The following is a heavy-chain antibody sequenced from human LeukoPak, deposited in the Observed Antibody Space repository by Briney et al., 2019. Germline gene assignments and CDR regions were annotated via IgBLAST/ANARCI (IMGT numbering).Heavy chain of an antibody. CDR1: GFTFSSYA. CDR2: ISYDGSNK. D-gene: IGHD4-17*01. CDR3: ARTLDYGDYADNWFDP. Sequence: GGSLRLSCAASGFTFSSYAMHWVRQAPGKGLEWVAVISYDGSNKYHADSVKGRFTISRDNSKNTLYLQMNSLRAEDTAVYYCARTLDYGDYADNWFDPWGQGTLVTVSS. J-gene: IGHJ5*02. V-gene: IGHV3-30-3*01.